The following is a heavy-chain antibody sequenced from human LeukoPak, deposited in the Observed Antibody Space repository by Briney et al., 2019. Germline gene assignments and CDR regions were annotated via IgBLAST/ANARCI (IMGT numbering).Heavy chain of an antibody. CDR3: AAVPAAISSRPFDI. V-gene: IGHV3-30*02. Sequence: GGSLRLSCAASGFTFSSYGMHWVRQAPGKGLEWVAFIRYDGSNKYYADSVKGRFTISRDNSKNTLYLQMNSLRAEDTAVYYSAAVPAAISSRPFDIWGQGTLVTVSS. J-gene: IGHJ3*02. CDR1: GFTFSSYG. D-gene: IGHD2-2*02. CDR2: IRYDGSNK.